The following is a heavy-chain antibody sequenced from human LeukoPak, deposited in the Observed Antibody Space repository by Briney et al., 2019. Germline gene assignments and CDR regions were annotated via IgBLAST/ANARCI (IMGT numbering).Heavy chain of an antibody. CDR2: ISYDGSGQ. CDR1: AFTFRSYG. CDR3: AKDQRTMTRRMDV. V-gene: IGHV3-30*18. D-gene: IGHD2-2*01. Sequence: GRSLRLSCVASAFTFRSYGMHWVRQAPGKGLEWVAVISYDGSGQYYADSLKGRFTISRDNSKNTLYLQMNSLRVEDTAVYYCAKDQRTMTRRMDVWGQGTTVTVSS. J-gene: IGHJ6*02.